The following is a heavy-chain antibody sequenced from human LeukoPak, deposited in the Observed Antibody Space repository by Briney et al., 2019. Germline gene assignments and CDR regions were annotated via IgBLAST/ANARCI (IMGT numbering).Heavy chain of an antibody. J-gene: IGHJ4*02. CDR1: GYTFTSYY. CDR2: INPSGGST. V-gene: IGHV1-46*01. Sequence: ASVKVSCKASGYTFTSYYMHWVRQAPGQGLKWMGIINPSGGSTSYAQKFQGRVTMTRDTSTSTVYMELSSLRSEDTAVYYCARARHQDYYDSSGYYFGFWGQGTLVTVSS. CDR3: ARARHQDYYDSSGYYFGF. D-gene: IGHD3-22*01.